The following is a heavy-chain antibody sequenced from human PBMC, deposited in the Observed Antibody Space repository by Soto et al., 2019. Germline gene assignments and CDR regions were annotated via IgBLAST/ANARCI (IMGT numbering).Heavy chain of an antibody. J-gene: IGHJ6*01. CDR2: IRYDGSKI. CDR3: ARPLEQHQLGFGMDV. Sequence: GGSLRLSCAVSGFTLTTYSMNWVRQAPGKGLEWVAVIRYDGSKIYYADSVKGRFTISRDNSKSTLYLQMNSLRAEDTAVYYCARPLEQHQLGFGMDVWGQGSPVTVSS. CDR1: GFTLTTYS. D-gene: IGHD6-13*01. V-gene: IGHV3-33*08.